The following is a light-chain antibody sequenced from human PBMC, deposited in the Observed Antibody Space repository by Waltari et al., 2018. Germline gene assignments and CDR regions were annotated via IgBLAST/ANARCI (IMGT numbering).Light chain of an antibody. J-gene: IGLJ2*01. CDR1: SGHSSYA. CDR2: LNSDGGH. Sequence: QLVLTQSPSASASLGASVKLTCTLSSGHSSYAIAWLQQQPEKGPRYLMNLNSDGGHSKGDGTPDRFSGSSSGAERYLTISSLQSEDEADYYCQTLGAGIHVVFGGGTKLTVL. CDR3: QTLGAGIHVV. V-gene: IGLV4-69*01.